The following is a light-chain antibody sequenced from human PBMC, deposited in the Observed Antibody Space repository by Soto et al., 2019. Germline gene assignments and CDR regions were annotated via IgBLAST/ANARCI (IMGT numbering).Light chain of an antibody. J-gene: IGLJ1*01. CDR1: SSDVGGYNF. V-gene: IGLV2-8*01. CDR2: EVT. Sequence: QSVLTQPPSASGSPGQSVTISCTGTSSDVGGYNFVSWYQQHPGKAPKLMIYEVTKRPSGVPDRFSGSKSGNTASLTVSGLQAEDETDYYCSSYASGYKSVFGTGTKVPDL. CDR3: SSYASGYKSV.